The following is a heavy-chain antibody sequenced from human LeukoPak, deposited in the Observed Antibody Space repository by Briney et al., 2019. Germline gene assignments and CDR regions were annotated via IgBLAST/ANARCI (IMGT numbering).Heavy chain of an antibody. Sequence: GGSLRLSCAVSGITLSNYGMSWVRQAPGKGLEWVAGISDSGGRTKYADSVKGRFTISRDNRKNTLFLQMNSLRADDTAVYFCAKRGVVIRVFLVGFHKEAYYFESWGQGALVTVSS. V-gene: IGHV3-23*01. CDR1: GITLSNYG. D-gene: IGHD3/OR15-3a*01. CDR3: AKRGVVIRVFLVGFHKEAYYFES. CDR2: ISDSGGRT. J-gene: IGHJ4*02.